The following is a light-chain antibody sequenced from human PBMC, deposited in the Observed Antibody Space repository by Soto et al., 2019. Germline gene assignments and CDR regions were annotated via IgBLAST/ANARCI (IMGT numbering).Light chain of an antibody. CDR1: SSDVGGYDY. Sequence: SVLTQPASVSGSPGQSITISCTGTSSDVGGYDYVSWYQHHPGKAPKLMIYDVSNRPSGVSNRFSGSKSGNTASLTISGLQAEDEADYYCSSYTSSRLYVFGTGTKVTVL. CDR3: SSYTSSRLYV. J-gene: IGLJ1*01. V-gene: IGLV2-14*03. CDR2: DVS.